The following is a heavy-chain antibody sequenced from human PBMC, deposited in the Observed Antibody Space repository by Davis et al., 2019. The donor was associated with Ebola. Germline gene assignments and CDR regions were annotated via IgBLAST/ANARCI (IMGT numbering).Heavy chain of an antibody. D-gene: IGHD4-17*01. J-gene: IGHJ4*02. V-gene: IGHV3-9*01. CDR3: AKDKGIYSDHFDY. CDR2: ISWNSGSL. CDR1: GFTFDDHA. Sequence: SLKISCAASGFTFDDHAMHWVRQAPRKGLEWVSSISWNSGSLGYADSVKGRFTISRDNAKNSLYLQMNSLRAEDTALYYCAKDKGIYSDHFDYWGQGTLVTVSS.